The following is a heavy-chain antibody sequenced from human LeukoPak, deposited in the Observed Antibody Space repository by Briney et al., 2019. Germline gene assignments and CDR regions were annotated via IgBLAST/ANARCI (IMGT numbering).Heavy chain of an antibody. Sequence: GGSLRLSCAASGFTFSSYAMHGVRQAPGKGLEWVAVISYDGSNKYYADSVKGRFTISRDNSKNTLYLQMNSLRAEDTAVYYCARAGDCGGDCYYYFDYWGQGTLVTVSS. CDR2: ISYDGSNK. J-gene: IGHJ4*02. V-gene: IGHV3-30-3*01. CDR3: ARAGDCGGDCYYYFDY. D-gene: IGHD2-21*02. CDR1: GFTFSSYA.